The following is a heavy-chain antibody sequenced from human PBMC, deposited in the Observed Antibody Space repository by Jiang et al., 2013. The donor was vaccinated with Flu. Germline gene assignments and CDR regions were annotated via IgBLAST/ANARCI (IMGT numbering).Heavy chain of an antibody. CDR3: ARHDPPPSPYDY. Sequence: TCTVSGGSVSSSSYYWGWIRQSPGKGLEWIGSIYYSGSTYYNPSLKSRVTISVDTSKNQFSLRLNSVTAADTAVYYCARHDPPPSPYDYWGQGTLVIVSS. CDR1: GGSVSSSSYY. CDR2: IYYSGST. V-gene: IGHV4-39*01. J-gene: IGHJ4*02.